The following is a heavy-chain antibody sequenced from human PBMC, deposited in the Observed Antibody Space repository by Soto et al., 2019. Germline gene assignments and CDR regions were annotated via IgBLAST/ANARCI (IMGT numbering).Heavy chain of an antibody. CDR3: ARLAGYYDSSGPDASDY. CDR1: GYSFTRYW. D-gene: IGHD3-22*01. J-gene: IGHJ4*02. CDR2: IYPGDSDT. Sequence: GESLNISCKGSGYSFTRYWIGWVRQMPGKGLEWMGIIYPGDSDTRYSPSFQGQVTISADKSITTAYLQWSSLKASDTAMYYCARLAGYYDSSGPDASDYWGQGTLVTSPQ. V-gene: IGHV5-51*01.